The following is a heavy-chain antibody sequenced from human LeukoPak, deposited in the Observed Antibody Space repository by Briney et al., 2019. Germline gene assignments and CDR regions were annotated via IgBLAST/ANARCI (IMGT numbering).Heavy chain of an antibody. CDR1: GFTFSDYY. Sequence: GGSLRLSCAASGFTFSDYYMSWIRQAPGKGLEWVSYISSSSSYTNYADSVKGRSTISRDNAKNTLYLQMNSLRAEDTAVYYCAKPRQNKVYGMDVWGQGTTVTVSS. D-gene: IGHD2/OR15-2a*01. V-gene: IGHV3-11*03. CDR3: AKPRQNKVYGMDV. CDR2: ISSSSSYT. J-gene: IGHJ6*02.